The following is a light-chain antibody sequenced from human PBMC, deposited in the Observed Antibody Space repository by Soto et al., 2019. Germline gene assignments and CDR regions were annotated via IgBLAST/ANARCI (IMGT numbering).Light chain of an antibody. V-gene: IGKV1-39*01. Sequence: DIQMTQSPSSLSASVGDRVTITCRASQSITSYLNWYQQKPGKAPKLLIYAASSLRSGVPSRFSGSGSGTDFTLTISSLQPEDFATYYCQQSYGTSFTFGPGTKEVDIK. CDR2: AAS. J-gene: IGKJ3*01. CDR3: QQSYGTSFT. CDR1: QSITSY.